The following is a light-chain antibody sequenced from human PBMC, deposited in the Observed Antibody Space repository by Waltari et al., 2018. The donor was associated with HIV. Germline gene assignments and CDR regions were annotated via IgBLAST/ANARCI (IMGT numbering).Light chain of an antibody. CDR3: QVWDETRNHVV. CDR2: YDS. Sequence: YVLTQPPSVSVAPGRTATISWGGTRIATNSVPWCQQKSGQVPLLVIFYDSDRPSGIPERFSGSKSGSAATLTISRVEAGDEADYFCQVWDETRNHVVFGGGTKLIAL. J-gene: IGLJ3*02. CDR1: RIATNS. V-gene: IGLV3-21*04.